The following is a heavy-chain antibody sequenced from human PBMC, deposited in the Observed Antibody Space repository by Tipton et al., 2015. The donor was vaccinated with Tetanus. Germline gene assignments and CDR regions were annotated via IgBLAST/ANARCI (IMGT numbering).Heavy chain of an antibody. Sequence: QSGPEVKEPGASVKISCRASGYTFTDYYILWVRRAPGQGLEWMGIIHPGGGRTTYAQGFQGRVILTREKSTSTVYLHLNSLRSDDTAVYFCAGDAVYGSGSFYNDWFDPWGQGTLVTVSS. CDR3: AGDAVYGSGSFYNDWFDP. J-gene: IGHJ5*02. V-gene: IGHV1-46*01. CDR1: GYTFTDYY. CDR2: IHPGGGRT. D-gene: IGHD3-10*01.